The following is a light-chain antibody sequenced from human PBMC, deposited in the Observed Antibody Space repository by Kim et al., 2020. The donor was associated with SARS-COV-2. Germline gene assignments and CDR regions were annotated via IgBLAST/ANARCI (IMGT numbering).Light chain of an antibody. Sequence: SYELTQPSSVSVSPGQTARITCSGDVLAKKYVRWFQQKPGQAPVVVIYKDSERPSGIPERFSGSSSGTTVTLTISGAQVEDEADYYCYSAADNNRVFGGGTKLTVL. CDR3: YSAADNNRV. J-gene: IGLJ3*02. V-gene: IGLV3-27*01. CDR1: VLAKKY. CDR2: KDS.